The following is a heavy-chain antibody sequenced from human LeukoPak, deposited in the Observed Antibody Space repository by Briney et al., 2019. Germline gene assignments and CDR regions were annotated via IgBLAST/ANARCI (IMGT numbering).Heavy chain of an antibody. Sequence: ASVKVSCKVSGYTLTELSMHWVRQAPGKGLEWMGGFDPDYAETIYAQKFQGGVTMTEDTSIDTAYMELSTLKSDDTAVYYCAKAGYANLGPAARHQHWARAPWSPSPQ. V-gene: IGHV1-24*01. CDR2: FDPDYAET. CDR1: GYTLTELS. D-gene: IGHD2-2*01. J-gene: IGHJ1*01. CDR3: AKAGYANLGPAARHQH.